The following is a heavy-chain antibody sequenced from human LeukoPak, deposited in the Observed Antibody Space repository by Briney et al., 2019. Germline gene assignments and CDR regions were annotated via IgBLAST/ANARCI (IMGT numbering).Heavy chain of an antibody. Sequence: GGSLRLSCAASGFTFSSYGMHWVRQAPGKGLEWVAVIWYDGSNKYYADSVKGRFTISRDNSKNTLYLQMNSLRGEDTAVYYCARGLTTVTTPTYYYGMDVWGQGTTVTASS. J-gene: IGHJ6*02. CDR3: ARGLTTVTTPTYYYGMDV. D-gene: IGHD4-11*01. V-gene: IGHV3-33*01. CDR1: GFTFSSYG. CDR2: IWYDGSNK.